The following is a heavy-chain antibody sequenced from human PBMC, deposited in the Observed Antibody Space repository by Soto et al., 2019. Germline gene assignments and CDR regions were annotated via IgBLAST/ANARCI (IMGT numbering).Heavy chain of an antibody. V-gene: IGHV1-69*02. D-gene: IGHD6-19*01. CDR2: IIPILGIA. Sequence: ASVKVSCKASGGTFSSYTISWVRQAPGQGLEWMGRIIPILGIANYAQKFQGRVTITADKSTSTAYMELSSLRSEDTAVYYCASRAVAVAGRLEFDYWGQGPLVTVSS. J-gene: IGHJ4*02. CDR1: GGTFSSYT. CDR3: ASRAVAVAGRLEFDY.